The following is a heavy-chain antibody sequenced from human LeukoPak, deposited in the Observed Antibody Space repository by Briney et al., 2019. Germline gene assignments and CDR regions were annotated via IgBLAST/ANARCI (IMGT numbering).Heavy chain of an antibody. CDR3: ARVIDSSSWYAYYFDY. D-gene: IGHD6-13*01. CDR2: INPNSGGT. J-gene: IGHJ4*02. CDR1: GYTFAGYY. Sequence: ASVKVSCKASGYTFAGYYMHWVRQAPGQGLEWMGWINPNSGGTNYAQKFQGRVTMTRDTSISTAYMELSRLRSDDTAVYYCARVIDSSSWYAYYFDYWGQGTLVTVSS. V-gene: IGHV1-2*02.